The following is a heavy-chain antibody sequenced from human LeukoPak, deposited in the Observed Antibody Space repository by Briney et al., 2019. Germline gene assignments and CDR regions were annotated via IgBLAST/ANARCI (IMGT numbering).Heavy chain of an antibody. CDR3: ARVWFGELAPYDY. CDR2: IYTGGST. Sequence: SETLSLTCTVSGGSISSGSYYWSWIRQPAGKGLEWIGRIYTGGSTNYNPSLNSRVTISVDTSKNQFSLKLRSVTAADTAVYYCARVWFGELAPYDYWGQGTLVTVSS. V-gene: IGHV4-61*02. D-gene: IGHD3-10*01. CDR1: GGSISSGSYY. J-gene: IGHJ4*02.